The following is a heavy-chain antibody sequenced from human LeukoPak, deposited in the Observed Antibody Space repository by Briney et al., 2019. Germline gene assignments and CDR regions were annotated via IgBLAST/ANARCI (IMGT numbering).Heavy chain of an antibody. CDR1: GFTFSNAW. D-gene: IGHD3-10*01. Sequence: GGSLRLSCAASGFTFSNAWMSWVRQAPGKGLEWVGRIKSKTDGGTTDYAAPVKGRFTISRDDSKNTLYLQMNSLKTEDTAVYYCTTVFPMVRGTNWFDPWGQGTLVTVSS. V-gene: IGHV3-15*01. J-gene: IGHJ5*02. CDR3: TTVFPMVRGTNWFDP. CDR2: IKSKTDGGTT.